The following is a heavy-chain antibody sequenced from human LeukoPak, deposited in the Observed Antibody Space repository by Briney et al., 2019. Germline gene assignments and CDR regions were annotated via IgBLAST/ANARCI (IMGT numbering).Heavy chain of an antibody. Sequence: ASVKVSCKTSGYTFSNYVLTWVRQAPGQGLEWMGRISTYTGDSNYAQKFHDRITMTTDTSTSTAYMELRSLRSDDTAVYYCATEYSSSSDDDAFDIWGQGTMVTVSS. CDR3: ATEYSSSSDDDAFDI. CDR1: GYTFSNYV. CDR2: ISTYTGDS. V-gene: IGHV1-18*01. J-gene: IGHJ3*02. D-gene: IGHD6-6*01.